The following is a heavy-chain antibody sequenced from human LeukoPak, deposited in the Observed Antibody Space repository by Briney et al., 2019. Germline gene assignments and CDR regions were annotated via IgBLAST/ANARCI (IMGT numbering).Heavy chain of an antibody. D-gene: IGHD1-26*01. J-gene: IGHJ4*02. V-gene: IGHV3-23*01. CDR2: ISESGTYT. CDR1: GFTFSSSA. CDR3: AKGLGGVAY. Sequence: PGGSLRLSCAASGFTFSSSAFSWVRQAPGKGLEWVSGISESGTYTYYADSVKGRFTISRDDSKKTLFLQMNSLRAEDTAVYYCAKGLGGVAYWGQGTLVTVSS.